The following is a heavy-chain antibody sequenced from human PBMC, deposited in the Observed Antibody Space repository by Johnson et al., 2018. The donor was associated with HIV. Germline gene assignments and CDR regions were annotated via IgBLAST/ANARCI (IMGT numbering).Heavy chain of an antibody. J-gene: IGHJ3*02. V-gene: IGHV3-30*03. CDR3: ARERGYSSVLWKLSEAAFDI. CDR1: GFTFSSYG. Sequence: VQLVESGGGVVQPGRSLRLSCAASGFTFSSYGMHWVRQAPAKGLEWVAVISYDGSDKYYADSVKGRLTISRDSSKNTLYLEMNSLRAEDTAVYYCARERGYSSVLWKLSEAAFDIWGQGTMVTVSS. CDR2: ISYDGSDK. D-gene: IGHD6-19*01.